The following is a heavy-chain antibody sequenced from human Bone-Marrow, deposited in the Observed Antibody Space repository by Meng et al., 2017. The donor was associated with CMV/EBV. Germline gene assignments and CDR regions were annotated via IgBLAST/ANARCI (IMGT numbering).Heavy chain of an antibody. D-gene: IGHD6-13*01. V-gene: IGHV3-48*04. Sequence: GESLKISCAASGFTFSSYSMNWVRQAPGKGLEWVSYISSSSSTIYYADSVKGRFTISRDNAKNSLYLQMNSLRAEDTAVYYCARDSHSSSWYYWGQGTLVTVSS. J-gene: IGHJ4*02. CDR2: ISSSSSTI. CDR1: GFTFSSYS. CDR3: ARDSHSSSWYY.